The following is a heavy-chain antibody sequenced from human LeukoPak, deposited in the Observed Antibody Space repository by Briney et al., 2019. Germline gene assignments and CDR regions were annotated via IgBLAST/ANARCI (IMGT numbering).Heavy chain of an antibody. CDR1: GGSLNGYY. D-gene: IGHD6-19*01. CDR2: VYITGTT. Sequence: TSETLSLTCTVSGGSLNGYYWSWIRQPAGKGLEWIGRVYITGTTNYNSSLKSRVTMSVDTSKNQFSLRLTSVTAADTAVYYCARDRWSSGCDPWGQGTLVTVSS. CDR3: ARDRWSSGCDP. J-gene: IGHJ5*02. V-gene: IGHV4-4*07.